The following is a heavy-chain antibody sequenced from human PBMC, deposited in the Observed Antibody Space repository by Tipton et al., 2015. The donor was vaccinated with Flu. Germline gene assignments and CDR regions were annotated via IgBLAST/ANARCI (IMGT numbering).Heavy chain of an antibody. Sequence: TLSLTCAVSGYSISSGYYWGWIRQPPGKGLEWIGSIYHSGSTYYNPSLKSRVTISVDTSKNQFSLKLSSVTAADTAVYYCARGDVRGFKADYWGQGTLVTVSS. CDR2: IYHSGST. CDR1: GYSISSGYY. D-gene: IGHD3-10*01. V-gene: IGHV4-38-2*01. J-gene: IGHJ4*02. CDR3: ARGDVRGFKADY.